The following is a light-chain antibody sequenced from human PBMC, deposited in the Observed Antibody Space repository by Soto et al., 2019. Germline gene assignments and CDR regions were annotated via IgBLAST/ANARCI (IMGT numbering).Light chain of an antibody. Sequence: EVVLTQSPGTLSFSPGERATLSCRASQSVSNNYLAWYQQNPGQSPKLLIFGSSDRATGIPDRFSGSGSGTDFTLTISSLEPEDFAVYYCQQYGSSPPYTFGQGTKL. V-gene: IGKV3-20*01. CDR2: GSS. CDR3: QQYGSSPPYT. CDR1: QSVSNNY. J-gene: IGKJ2*01.